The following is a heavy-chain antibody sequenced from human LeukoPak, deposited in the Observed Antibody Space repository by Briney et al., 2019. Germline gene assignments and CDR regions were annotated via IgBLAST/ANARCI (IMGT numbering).Heavy chain of an antibody. Sequence: SETLSLTCAVYGGSFSGYYWSWIRQPPGKGLEWIGEINHSGSTNYNPSLKSRVTISVDTSKNQFSLKLSSVTAADTAVHYCARGIRLWMDVWGKGTTVTVSS. CDR3: ARGIRLWMDV. CDR2: INHSGST. CDR1: GGSFSGYY. J-gene: IGHJ6*04. D-gene: IGHD5-12*01. V-gene: IGHV4-34*01.